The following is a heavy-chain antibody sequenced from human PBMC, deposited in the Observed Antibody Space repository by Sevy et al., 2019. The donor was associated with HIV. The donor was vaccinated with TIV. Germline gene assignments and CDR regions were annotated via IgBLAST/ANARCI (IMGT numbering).Heavy chain of an antibody. J-gene: IGHJ4*02. Sequence: ASVKVSCKASGYTFTKYYIHWVRQAPGQGPEWMGWINPSNNTTIYARKFQGRINMTRDTSISTAYMDLAWLRSDDTAIYYCARGKGSYGYVYWGQGTLVTVSS. CDR1: GYTFTKYY. D-gene: IGHD5-18*01. CDR3: ARGKGSYGYVY. V-gene: IGHV1-2*02. CDR2: INPSNNTT.